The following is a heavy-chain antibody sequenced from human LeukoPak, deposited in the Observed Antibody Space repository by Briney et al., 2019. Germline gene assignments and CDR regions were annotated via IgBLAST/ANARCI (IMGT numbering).Heavy chain of an antibody. CDR3: ARDSCLQWACGANPAKNWFDP. V-gene: IGHV1-18*01. CDR1: GYTFTSYD. Sequence: ASVKVSCKASGYTFTSYDINWVRQAPGQGLEWMGWISAYNGNTNYAQKLQGRVTMTTDTSTSTAYMELRSLRSDDTAVYYCARDSCLQWACGANPAKNWFDPWGQGTLVTVSS. D-gene: IGHD1-26*01. J-gene: IGHJ5*02. CDR2: ISAYNGNT.